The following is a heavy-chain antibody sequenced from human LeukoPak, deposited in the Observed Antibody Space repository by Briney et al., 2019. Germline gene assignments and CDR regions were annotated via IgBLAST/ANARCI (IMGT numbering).Heavy chain of an antibody. CDR3: AKGRGWEASYYYYYMDV. J-gene: IGHJ6*03. D-gene: IGHD1-26*01. CDR1: GFIFSNYG. V-gene: IGHV3-30*02. CDR2: IRYDGSNK. Sequence: GGSLRLSCTTSGFIFSNYGMHWVRQAPGKGLEWVAFIRYDGSNKYYTGSVKGRFTISRDNSKNTLYLQMNSLRAEDTAVYYCAKGRGWEASYYYYYMDVWGKGTTVTISS.